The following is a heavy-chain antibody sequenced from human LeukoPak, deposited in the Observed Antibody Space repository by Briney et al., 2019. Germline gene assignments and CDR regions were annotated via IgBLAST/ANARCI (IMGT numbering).Heavy chain of an antibody. CDR1: GYTFTSYD. CDR2: MNPNSGNT. J-gene: IGHJ4*02. CDR3: ARGMMITFGGVIVHDY. Sequence: GASVKVSCKASGYTFTSYDINWVRQAPGQGLEWMGWMNPNSGNTGYAQKFQGRVTMTRNTSISTAYMELSSLRSEDTAVYYCARGMMITFGGVIVHDYWGQGTLVTVSS. D-gene: IGHD3-16*02. V-gene: IGHV1-8*01.